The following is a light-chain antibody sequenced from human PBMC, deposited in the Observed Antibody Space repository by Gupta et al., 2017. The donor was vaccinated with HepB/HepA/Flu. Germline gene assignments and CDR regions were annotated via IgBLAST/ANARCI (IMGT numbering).Light chain of an antibody. CDR3: QQYNNWPRVT. J-gene: IGKJ4*01. CDR1: QSVSSN. Sequence: EIVMTQSPATLSVSPGERATLSCRASQSVSSNLAWYQQKPGQAPRLLIYGASTRATGIPARFSGSGYGTEFTLTISSRQSEDFAVYYCQQYNNWPRVTFGGGTKVEIK. CDR2: GAS. V-gene: IGKV3-15*01.